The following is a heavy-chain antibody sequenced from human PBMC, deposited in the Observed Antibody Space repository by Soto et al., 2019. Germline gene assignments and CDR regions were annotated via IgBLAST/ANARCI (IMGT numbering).Heavy chain of an antibody. CDR1: GYTFTSYA. J-gene: IGHJ4*02. CDR3: ARGPPNHYYDSSGYCGY. CDR2: INAGNGNT. V-gene: IGHV1-3*01. D-gene: IGHD3-22*01. Sequence: GASLKVSCKASGYTFTSYAMHWVRQAPGQRLEWMGWINAGNGNTKYSQKFQGRVTVTRDTSASTAYMELSSLRSEDTAVYYCARGPPNHYYDSSGYCGYWGQGTLVTVSS.